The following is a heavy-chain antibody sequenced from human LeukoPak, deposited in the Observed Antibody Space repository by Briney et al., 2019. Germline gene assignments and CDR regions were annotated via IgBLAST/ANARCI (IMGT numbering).Heavy chain of an antibody. J-gene: IGHJ6*02. CDR3: ARVIAVAGYGMDV. D-gene: IGHD6-19*01. Sequence: SEALSLTCALSGGSISSGGNSWSWIRQPPGKGLEWIGDIYHSGSTNYNPSLKSRVTISVDKSKNQFSLKLSSVTAADTAVYYCARVIAVAGYGMDVWGQGTTVTVSS. CDR1: GGSISSGGNS. CDR2: IYHSGST. V-gene: IGHV4-30-2*01.